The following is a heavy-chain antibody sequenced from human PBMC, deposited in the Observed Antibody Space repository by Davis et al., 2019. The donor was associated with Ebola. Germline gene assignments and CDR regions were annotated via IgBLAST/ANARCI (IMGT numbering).Heavy chain of an antibody. CDR3: ARGGHDSSGYYDY. J-gene: IGHJ4*02. CDR2: IYHGEKT. V-gene: IGHV4-34*01. D-gene: IGHD3-22*01. CDR1: GGSFSRYS. Sequence: PSETLSLTCTVHGGSFSRYSWTWIRQPPGKGLEWIGEIYHGEKTNYNPSLKSRVTISVDTSKNQFSLKLSSVTAADTAVYYCARGGHDSSGYYDYWGQGTLVTVSS.